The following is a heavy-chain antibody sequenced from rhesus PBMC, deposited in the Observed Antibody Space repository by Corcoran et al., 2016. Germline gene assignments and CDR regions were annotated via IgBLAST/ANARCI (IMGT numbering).Heavy chain of an antibody. D-gene: IGHD3-9*01. J-gene: IGHJ4*01. Sequence: GESGGGLVTPGGSLRLSCAASGFTFSSYWMHWVRQAPGKGLEWISAINSAGSSTYYADSVKGRFTISRENAKNTLYLQMDGLRAEDTAVYYCAGDLITRMITVTGPADYWGQGVLVTVSS. CDR1: GFTFSSYW. V-gene: IGHV3-14*01. CDR2: INSAGSST. CDR3: AGDLITRMITVTGPADY.